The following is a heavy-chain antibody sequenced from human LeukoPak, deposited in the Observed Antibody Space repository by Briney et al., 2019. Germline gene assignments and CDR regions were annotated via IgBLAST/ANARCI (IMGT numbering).Heavy chain of an antibody. V-gene: IGHV1-69*04. CDR3: AREGRQLEENYYYGMDV. CDR2: IIPILGIA. Sequence: SVKVSRKASGCTFSIYAISWVRQAPGQGLEWMGRIIPILGIANYAQKFQGRVTITADKSTSTAYMELSSLRSEDTAVYYCAREGRQLEENYYYGMDVWGQGTTVTVSS. D-gene: IGHD1-1*01. CDR1: GCTFSIYA. J-gene: IGHJ6*02.